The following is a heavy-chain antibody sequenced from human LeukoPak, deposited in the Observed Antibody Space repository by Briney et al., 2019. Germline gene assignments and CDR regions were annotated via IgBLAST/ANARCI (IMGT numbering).Heavy chain of an antibody. CDR1: GLHFSGTA. V-gene: IGHV3-23*01. D-gene: IGHD6-19*01. J-gene: IGHJ5*02. CDR3: AKDGAQYSSGPECDP. CDR2: ISHDGMNA. Sequence: GGSLRLSCAASGLHFSGTAMSWVRQPPGKGLEWVSAISHDGMNAYYADSVKGRFTISRDNSKKTVSLEMSSLTAADTGVYYCAKDGAQYSSGPECDPRGQGALVTVSP.